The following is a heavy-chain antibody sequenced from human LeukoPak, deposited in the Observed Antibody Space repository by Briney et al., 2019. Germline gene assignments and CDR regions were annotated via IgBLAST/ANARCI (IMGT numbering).Heavy chain of an antibody. D-gene: IGHD3-10*01. CDR1: GGSISSSSYF. V-gene: IGHV4-39*01. Sequence: SETLSLTCTVSGGSISSSSYFWGWIRQPPGKGLEWIASVHYSGSTYYNPSLKSRVTISVDTSKNQFSLKLSSVTAADTAVYFCARQLYVSGSYYTPMDVWGKGTTVTISS. CDR3: ARQLYVSGSYYTPMDV. CDR2: VHYSGST. J-gene: IGHJ6*03.